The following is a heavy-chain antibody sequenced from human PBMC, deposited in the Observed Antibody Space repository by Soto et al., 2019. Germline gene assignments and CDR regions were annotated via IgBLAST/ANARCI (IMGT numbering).Heavy chain of an antibody. Sequence: GASVKVSCKASGYTFTSYGISWVRQAPGQGLEWMGGIIPIFGTANYAQKFQGRVTITADESTSTAYMELSSLRSEDTAVYYCASCAYYDILTGPHYYGMDVWGQGTTVTVSS. J-gene: IGHJ6*02. V-gene: IGHV1-69*13. CDR3: ASCAYYDILTGPHYYGMDV. D-gene: IGHD3-9*01. CDR2: IIPIFGTA. CDR1: GYTFTSYG.